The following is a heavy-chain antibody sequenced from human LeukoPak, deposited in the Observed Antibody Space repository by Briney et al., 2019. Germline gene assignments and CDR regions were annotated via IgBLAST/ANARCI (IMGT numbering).Heavy chain of an antibody. J-gene: IGHJ1*01. V-gene: IGHV1-2*02. CDR1: GYTFSEYY. D-gene: IGHD1-14*01. CDR2: FNPKNGAT. CDR3: ARALPYVTTFGITVEFFQQ. Sequence: ASVKVSCKASGYTFSEYYIHWVRQAPGQGLELMGWFNPKNGATNFAQNFQGRVTIARDTSFNTAYMELTRLRSDDTAAYSCARALPYVTTFGITVEFFQQCGHGNLVPVSS.